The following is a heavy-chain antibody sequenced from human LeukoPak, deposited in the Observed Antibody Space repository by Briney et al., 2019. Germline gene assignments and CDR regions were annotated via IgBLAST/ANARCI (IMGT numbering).Heavy chain of an antibody. CDR1: GYSISSAYY. Sequence: SETLSLTCSVSGYSISSAYYWGWIRQPPGKGLEWIGTMYHSGSTNYNPSLKSRVTISVDTSKNQFSLKLSSVTAADTALYFCAKHLVVVIAATPLDAFDFWGHGTMVTVSS. D-gene: IGHD2-21*01. J-gene: IGHJ3*01. CDR3: AKHLVVVIAATPLDAFDF. V-gene: IGHV4-38-2*02. CDR2: MYHSGST.